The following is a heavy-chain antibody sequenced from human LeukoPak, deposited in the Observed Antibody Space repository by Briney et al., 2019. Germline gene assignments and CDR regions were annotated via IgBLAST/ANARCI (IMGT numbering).Heavy chain of an antibody. CDR3: ARAERSLGAGI. CDR1: GYSISSGYF. CDR2: IYHSGST. Sequence: SETLSLTCTVSGYSISSGYFWGWIRQPPGKGLEWIGNIYHSGSTYYNSSLKSRVTISLDTSKNQFSLKLSSVTAADTAVYYCARAERSLGAGIWGQGTMVTVAS. V-gene: IGHV4-38-2*02. J-gene: IGHJ3*02. D-gene: IGHD3-10*01.